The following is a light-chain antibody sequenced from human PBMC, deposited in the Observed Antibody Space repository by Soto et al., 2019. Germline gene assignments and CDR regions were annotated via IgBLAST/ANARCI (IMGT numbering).Light chain of an antibody. CDR1: SSDIAIYNY. Sequence: QSALTQPPSASGSPGQSVTISCTGTSSDIAIYNYVSWYQQHPGKAPKLMIFEVSKRPSGVPDRFSGSKSGNTASLTISGLQPEDEGDYYCSSYSSTSTPWVFGGGTKVTVL. CDR3: SSYSSTSTPWV. J-gene: IGLJ3*02. CDR2: EVS. V-gene: IGLV2-8*01.